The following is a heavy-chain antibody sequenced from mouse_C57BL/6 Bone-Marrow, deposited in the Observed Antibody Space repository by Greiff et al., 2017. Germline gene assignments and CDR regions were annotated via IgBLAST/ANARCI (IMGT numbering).Heavy chain of an antibody. D-gene: IGHD2-3*01. Sequence: EVQLQQSGPELVKPGDSVKISCKASGYSFTGYFMNWVMQSHGKSLEWIGRINPYNGDTFYNQKFKGKATLTVDKSSSTAHMELRSLTSEDSAVYYCARDDGYYSDWYFDVWGTGTTVTVSS. J-gene: IGHJ1*03. V-gene: IGHV1-20*01. CDR3: ARDDGYYSDWYFDV. CDR1: GYSFTGYF. CDR2: INPYNGDT.